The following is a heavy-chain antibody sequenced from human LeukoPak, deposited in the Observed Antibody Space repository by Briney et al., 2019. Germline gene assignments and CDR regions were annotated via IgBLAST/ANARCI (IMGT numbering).Heavy chain of an antibody. CDR3: ARGDIYGDYVW. D-gene: IGHD4-17*01. CDR2: INPYSGGA. J-gene: IGHJ4*02. V-gene: IGHV1-2*02. CDR1: GYTFTDYC. Sequence: ASVKVSCKASGYTFTDYCIHWVRQAPGKGLEWMGWINPYSGGAKNAQKFQGRVTMTRDTSTGTAYMDLSRLTFDDTAFYYCARGDIYGDYVWWGQGTLVTVSS.